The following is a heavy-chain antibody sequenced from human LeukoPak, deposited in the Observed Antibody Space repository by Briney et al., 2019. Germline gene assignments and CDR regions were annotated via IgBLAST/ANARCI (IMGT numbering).Heavy chain of an antibody. J-gene: IGHJ3*02. V-gene: IGHV3-7*01. CDR1: GFTFSSYA. CDR2: IKEDGSEK. CDR3: AKTYYYGSGSYPGAFDI. D-gene: IGHD3-10*01. Sequence: GGSLRLSCAASGFTFSSYAMSWVRQAPGKGLEWVANIKEDGSEKYYVDSVKGRFTISRDNAKNSLYLQMNSLRAEDTAVYYCAKTYYYGSGSYPGAFDIWGQGTMVTVSS.